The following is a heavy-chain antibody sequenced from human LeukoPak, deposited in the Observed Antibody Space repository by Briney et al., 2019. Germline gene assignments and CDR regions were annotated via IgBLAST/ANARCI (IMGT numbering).Heavy chain of an antibody. J-gene: IGHJ4*02. CDR2: IYYSGST. Sequence: SETLSLTCTVSGGPISSSSYYWGWIRQPPGKGLEWIGSIYYSGSTYYNPSLKSRVTISVDTSKNQFSLKLSSVTAADTAVYYCASLQYSSGWPFDYWGQGTLVTVSS. D-gene: IGHD6-19*01. CDR3: ASLQYSSGWPFDY. CDR1: GGPISSSSYY. V-gene: IGHV4-39*01.